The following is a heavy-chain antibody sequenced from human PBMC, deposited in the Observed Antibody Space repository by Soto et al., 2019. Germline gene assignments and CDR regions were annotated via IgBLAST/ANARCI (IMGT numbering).Heavy chain of an antibody. D-gene: IGHD3-10*01. V-gene: IGHV4-30-4*02. J-gene: IGHJ5*02. CDR1: GGSISSGDYY. CDR3: ARVYSVSHFNNWFDP. Sequence: SETLSLTCAVYGGSISSGDYYWSWIRQPPGKGLEWIGYIYYSGSTYYNPSLKSRVTISVDTSKNQFSLKLSSVTAADTAVYYCARVYSVSHFNNWFDPWGQGTLVTVSS. CDR2: IYYSGST.